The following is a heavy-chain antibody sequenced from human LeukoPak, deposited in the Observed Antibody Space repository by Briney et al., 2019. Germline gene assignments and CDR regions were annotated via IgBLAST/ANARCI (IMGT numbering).Heavy chain of an antibody. D-gene: IGHD2-21*01. V-gene: IGHV4-30-2*01. J-gene: IGHJ4*02. CDR2: IYHSGTT. CDR3: ARDYHCGGGDCSWVDY. Sequence: SETLSLTCTVSGASISSGNYYWSWIRQPSGKGLEWIGYIYHSGTTYYNPSLNSRVTLSVDRSTNQFSLKMTSVTAADTAVYYCARDYHCGGGDCSWVDYWGQGTLVTVSS. CDR1: GASISSGNYY.